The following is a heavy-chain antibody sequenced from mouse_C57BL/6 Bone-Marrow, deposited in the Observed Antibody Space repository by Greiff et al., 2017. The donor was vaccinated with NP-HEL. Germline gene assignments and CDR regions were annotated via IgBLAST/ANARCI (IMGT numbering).Heavy chain of an antibody. V-gene: IGHV3-6*01. Sequence: EVKLMESGPGLVKPSQSLSLTCSVTGYSITSGYYWNWIRQFPGNKLEWMGYISYDGSNNYNPSLKNRISITRDTSKNQFFLKLNSVTTEDTATYYCARDLAPLAYWGQGTLVTVSA. J-gene: IGHJ3*01. CDR2: ISYDGSN. CDR1: GYSITSGYY. CDR3: ARDLAPLAY.